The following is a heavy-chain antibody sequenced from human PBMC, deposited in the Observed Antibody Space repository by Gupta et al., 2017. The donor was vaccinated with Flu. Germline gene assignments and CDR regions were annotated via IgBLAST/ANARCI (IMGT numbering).Heavy chain of an antibody. V-gene: IGHV1-69*06. CDR1: GGTVSSYA. CDR3: ARAPCIAVAGPRTHYFDY. Sequence: QVQLVQSGAEVKKPGSSVKVSCKASGGTVSSYAISWVRQAPGQGLEWMGGSIPIFGTANYAQKSQGRVTMTADNSTRTADRELRSLRSEETAVYDGARAPCIAVAGPRTHYFDYGGQGTLVTVSS. J-gene: IGHJ4*02. CDR2: SIPIFGTA. D-gene: IGHD6-19*01.